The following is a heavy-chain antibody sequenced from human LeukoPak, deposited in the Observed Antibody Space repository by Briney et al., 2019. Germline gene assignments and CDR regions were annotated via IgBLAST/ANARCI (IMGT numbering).Heavy chain of an antibody. D-gene: IGHD6-19*01. CDR2: ISHSGST. CDR1: GGSISSGGYS. J-gene: IGHJ4*02. Sequence: SEALSLTCTVSGGSISSGGYSWSWIRQPPGKGLEWVGYISHSGSTYYKPSLKSRVTISVDRSKNQFSLRLSSVTAADTAVFYCARSTDGTTSSGWYVDYWGQGTLVTVSS. CDR3: ARSTDGTTSSGWYVDY. V-gene: IGHV4-30-2*01.